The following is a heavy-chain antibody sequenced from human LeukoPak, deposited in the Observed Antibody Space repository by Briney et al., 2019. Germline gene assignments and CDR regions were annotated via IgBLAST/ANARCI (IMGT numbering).Heavy chain of an antibody. Sequence: SETLSLTCTVSGGSISNYYWSWIRQPPGMGLEWIGYIYYSGSTNYNPSLKSRVTISVDTSKKQFSLKLSSVTAADTAVYYCARSIPGRYYYYYMDVWGKGTTVTISS. D-gene: IGHD1-14*01. CDR2: IYYSGST. CDR3: ARSIPGRYYYYYMDV. J-gene: IGHJ6*03. V-gene: IGHV4-59*01. CDR1: GGSISNYY.